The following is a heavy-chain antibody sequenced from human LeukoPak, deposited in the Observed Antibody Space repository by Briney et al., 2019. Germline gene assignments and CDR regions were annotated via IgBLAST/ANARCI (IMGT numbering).Heavy chain of an antibody. CDR2: IYYTGNT. D-gene: IGHD3-9*01. CDR1: GDSLTGYY. V-gene: IGHV4-39*07. Sequence: SETLSLTCTVSGDSLTGYYWGWIRQPPGKGLEWIGNIYYTGNTYYNPSLKSRVTISVDTSKNQFSLKLSSVTAADTAVYYCARAHAAYYDILTGYYPNTYYFDYWGQGTLVTVSS. J-gene: IGHJ4*02. CDR3: ARAHAAYYDILTGYYPNTYYFDY.